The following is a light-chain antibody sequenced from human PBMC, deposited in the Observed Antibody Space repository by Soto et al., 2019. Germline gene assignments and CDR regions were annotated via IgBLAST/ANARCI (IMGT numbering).Light chain of an antibody. CDR1: QSVSIY. Sequence: EIVLTQSPGTLSLSPGDRATLSCRASQSVSIYLAWYQQKPGQAPRLLIYGASIRATGVPATFSGSGSGTEFTLSISSLQSEHLGVYYCQQDSSWPLTFGGGTKVEIK. J-gene: IGKJ4*01. CDR2: GAS. V-gene: IGKV3-15*01. CDR3: QQDSSWPLT.